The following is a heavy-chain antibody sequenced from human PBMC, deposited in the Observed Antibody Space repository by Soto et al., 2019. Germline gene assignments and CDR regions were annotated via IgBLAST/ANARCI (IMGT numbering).Heavy chain of an antibody. CDR1: GYTFTGYY. J-gene: IGHJ6*02. CDR3: ARDQDTFRLVVVTSYGMDV. V-gene: IGHV1-2*02. CDR2: INPNSGGT. D-gene: IGHD3-22*01. Sequence: EASVKVSCKASGYTFTGYYMHWVRQAPGQGLEWMGWINPNSGGTNYAQKFQGRVTMTRDTSISTAYMELSRLRSDDTAVYYCARDQDTFRLVVVTSYGMDVWGQGTTVTVSS.